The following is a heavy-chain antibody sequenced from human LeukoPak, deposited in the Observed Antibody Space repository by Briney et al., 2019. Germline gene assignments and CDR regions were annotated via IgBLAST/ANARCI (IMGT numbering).Heavy chain of an antibody. D-gene: IGHD3-10*01. CDR1: GGSFSGYY. CDR3: ARGGFFYYGSGSKGFQH. CDR2: INHSGST. J-gene: IGHJ1*01. Sequence: KPSETLSLTCAVYGGSFSGYYWSWIRQPPGEGLEWIGEINHSGSTNYNPSLKSRVTISVDTSKNQFSLKLSSVTAADTAVYYCARGGFFYYGSGSKGFQHWGQGTLVTVSS. V-gene: IGHV4-34*01.